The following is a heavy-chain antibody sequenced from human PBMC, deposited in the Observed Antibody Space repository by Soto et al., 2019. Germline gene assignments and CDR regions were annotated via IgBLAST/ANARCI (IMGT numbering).Heavy chain of an antibody. V-gene: IGHV4-59*01. J-gene: IGHJ6*02. CDR1: GGSISSYY. Sequence: SETLSLTCTVSGGSISSYYWSWIRQPPGKGLEWIGYIYYSGSTNYNPSLKSRVTISVDTSKNQFSLKLSSVTAADTAVYYCARVYGSGRYPSFYYGMDVWGQGTTVTVSS. CDR3: ARVYGSGRYPSFYYGMDV. CDR2: IYYSGST. D-gene: IGHD3-10*01.